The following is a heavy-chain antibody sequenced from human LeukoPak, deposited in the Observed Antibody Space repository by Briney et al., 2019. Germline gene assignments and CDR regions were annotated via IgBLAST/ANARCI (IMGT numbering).Heavy chain of an antibody. CDR3: ARDLEQWLAGYHFDY. D-gene: IGHD6-19*01. CDR1: GYTFTGYY. Sequence: ASVKVSCKASGYTFTGYYMHWVRQAPGQGLGWMGWINPNSGGTNYAQKFQGRVTMTRDTSISTAYMELSRLRSDDTAVYYCARDLEQWLAGYHFDYWGQATLVTVSS. V-gene: IGHV1-2*02. CDR2: INPNSGGT. J-gene: IGHJ4*02.